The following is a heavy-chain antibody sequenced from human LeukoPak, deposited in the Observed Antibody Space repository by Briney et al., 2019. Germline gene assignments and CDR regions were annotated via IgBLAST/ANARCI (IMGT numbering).Heavy chain of an antibody. CDR1: GDSFNDYY. J-gene: IGHJ6*02. Sequence: SETLSLTCAVYGDSFNDYYWSWIRQPPGKGLEWIGEMNHSGSINCNPSLKSRVTISVDTSKYQFSLKLNSVTAADTAVYYCARLWFGESPLYYYYYGLDVWGQGTTVTVSS. V-gene: IGHV4-34*01. CDR2: MNHSGSI. D-gene: IGHD3-10*01. CDR3: ARLWFGESPLYYYYYGLDV.